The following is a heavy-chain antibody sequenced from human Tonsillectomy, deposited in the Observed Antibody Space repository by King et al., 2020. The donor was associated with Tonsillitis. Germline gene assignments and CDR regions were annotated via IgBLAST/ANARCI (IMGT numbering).Heavy chain of an antibody. CDR2: IYPGDSDT. CDR3: ARRAVIPTVKTFFFDY. J-gene: IGHJ4*02. V-gene: IGHV5-51*03. CDR1: GYLFFNHC. Sequence: VQLVESGAEVKKPGESLKISCKTSGYLFFNHCIGWVRQMPGKGLEWMGIIYPGDSDTRYSPSFQGQVTMSFDRSINTAYLQWSSLKASDTAVYYCARRAVIPTVKTFFFDYWGRGTLVAISS. D-gene: IGHD2-21*01.